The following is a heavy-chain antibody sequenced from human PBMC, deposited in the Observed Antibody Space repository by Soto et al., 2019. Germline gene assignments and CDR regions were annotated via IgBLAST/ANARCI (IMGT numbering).Heavy chain of an antibody. CDR3: AKRPLTAAGFDY. D-gene: IGHD6-13*01. J-gene: IGHJ4*02. CDR1: GFTFSNYA. V-gene: IGHV3-23*01. Sequence: EVQLLESGGGLVQPGGSLRLSCAASGFTFSNYAMTWVRQAPGKGLEWGSVITGSGGGTYFVDSVKGRFTISRDNSKNTVYLQMNSLRADDTAVYYCAKRPLTAAGFDYWGQGTLVTVSS. CDR2: ITGSGGGT.